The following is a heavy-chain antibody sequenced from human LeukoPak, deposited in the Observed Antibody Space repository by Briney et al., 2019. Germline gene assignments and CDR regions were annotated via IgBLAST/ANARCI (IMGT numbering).Heavy chain of an antibody. CDR1: GFTFRVYV. CDR2: IRSKAYGGTT. D-gene: IGHD5-12*01. CDR3: ARDRGVATINGHFDY. J-gene: IGHJ4*02. V-gene: IGHV3-49*04. Sequence: PGGSLRLSCTASGFTFRVYVMNWVRQAPGKGLEWVGFIRSKAYGGTTEYAASVQGRFTISRDDSKSIAYLQMNSLKTEDTAVYYCARDRGVATINGHFDYWGQGTLVTVSS.